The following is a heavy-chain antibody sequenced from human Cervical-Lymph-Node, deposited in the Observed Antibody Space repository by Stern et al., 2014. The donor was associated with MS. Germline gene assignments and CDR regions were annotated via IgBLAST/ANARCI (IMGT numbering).Heavy chain of an antibody. V-gene: IGHV5-51*01. CDR1: GFKFSIYW. Sequence: EVQLVESGAELIRPGESLKISCKGSGFKFSIYWIAWVRQMPGKGLEWMGIIYPVDSETRSSPSFQGQVTMSADKSTSTAYLQWSSLNASDTAMYFCARQTTAWASDVWGQGTLVTVSS. J-gene: IGHJ4*02. CDR2: IYPVDSET. CDR3: ARQTTAWASDV. D-gene: IGHD1-14*01.